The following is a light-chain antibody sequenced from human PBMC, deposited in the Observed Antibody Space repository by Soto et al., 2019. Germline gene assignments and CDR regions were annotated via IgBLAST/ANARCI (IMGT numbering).Light chain of an antibody. CDR3: QQYATSPSRLT. Sequence: EIVLTQSPGTLCFSPGERATLSCRASQSVSSNYLSWYQQKPGQAPRLLIYGASSRAAGIPDRFSGSGSGTDFTLTINRLEPEDFAVYYCQQYATSPSRLTFGGGTKVEIK. J-gene: IGKJ4*01. CDR2: GAS. V-gene: IGKV3-20*01. CDR1: QSVSSNY.